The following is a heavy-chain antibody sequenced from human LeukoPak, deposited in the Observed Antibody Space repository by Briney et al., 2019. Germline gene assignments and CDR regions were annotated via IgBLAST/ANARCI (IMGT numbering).Heavy chain of an antibody. J-gene: IGHJ4*02. V-gene: IGHV3-21*01. CDR1: GFTFSTYN. CDR2: ISSSSNYI. CDR3: ARESDYSGWSPL. D-gene: IGHD6-19*01. Sequence: PGGSLRLSCAASGFTFSTYNMNWVRQAPGKGLEWVSSISSSSNYIYYADSVKGRFTISRDNAKNSLYLQMNSLRAEDTAVYYCARESDYSGWSPLWGQGTLVTVSS.